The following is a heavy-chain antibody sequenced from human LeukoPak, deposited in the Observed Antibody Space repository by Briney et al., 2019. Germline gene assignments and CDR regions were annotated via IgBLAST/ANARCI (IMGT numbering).Heavy chain of an antibody. Sequence: GGSLRLSCAASGFTFSNYNMNWVRQAPGKGLEWVSSISSSNNYIYYADSVKGRFTISRDNAKNSLYLQMNSLRAEDTAVYYCARRSPNYYFDYCGQGTPVTVSS. CDR1: GFTFSNYN. CDR3: ARRSPNYYFDY. J-gene: IGHJ4*02. V-gene: IGHV3-21*01. CDR2: ISSSNNYI.